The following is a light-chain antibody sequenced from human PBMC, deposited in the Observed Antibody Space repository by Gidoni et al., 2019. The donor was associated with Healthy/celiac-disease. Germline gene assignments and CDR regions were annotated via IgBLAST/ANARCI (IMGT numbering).Light chain of an antibody. J-gene: IGKJ1*01. V-gene: IGKV1-5*03. Sequence: ITCRASQSISSWLAWYQQKPGKAPKLLIYKASSLESGVPSRFSGSGSGTEFTLTISSLQPDDFATYYCQQYNSYSRTFXXXTKVEIK. CDR2: KAS. CDR1: QSISSW. CDR3: QQYNSYSRT.